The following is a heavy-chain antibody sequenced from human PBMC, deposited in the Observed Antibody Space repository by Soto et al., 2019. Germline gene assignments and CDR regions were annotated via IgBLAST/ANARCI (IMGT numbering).Heavy chain of an antibody. Sequence: GGSLRLSCAASGFTFSSYGMHWVRQAPGKGLEWVAVIWYDGSNKYYADSVKGRFTISRDNSKNTLYLQMNSLRAEDTAVYYCARWPSYYYDSSGYLGGDYWGQGTLVTVSS. CDR3: ARWPSYYYDSSGYLGGDY. J-gene: IGHJ4*02. CDR1: GFTFSSYG. D-gene: IGHD3-22*01. CDR2: IWYDGSNK. V-gene: IGHV3-33*01.